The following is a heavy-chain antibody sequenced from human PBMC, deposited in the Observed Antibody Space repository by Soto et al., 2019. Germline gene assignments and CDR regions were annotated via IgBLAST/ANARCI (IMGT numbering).Heavy chain of an antibody. D-gene: IGHD6-19*01. V-gene: IGHV1-2*04. Sequence: GASVKVSCKASGYTLTGYYMHWVRQAPGQGVEWMGWINPNSGGTDYAQKFQGWVTMTRDTSISTAYMELSRLRSDDTAVYYCARDLISSGWTGNYYYYGMDAWGQGTTVTVSS. CDR1: GYTLTGYY. J-gene: IGHJ6*02. CDR3: ARDLISSGWTGNYYYYGMDA. CDR2: INPNSGGT.